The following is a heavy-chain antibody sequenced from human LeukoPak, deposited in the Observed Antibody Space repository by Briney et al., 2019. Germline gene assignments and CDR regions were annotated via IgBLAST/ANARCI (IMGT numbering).Heavy chain of an antibody. CDR1: GFTFSSYW. D-gene: IGHD3-10*01. CDR2: IKQDGSEK. V-gene: IGHV3-7*03. Sequence: GGSLRLSCAASGFTFSSYWMSWVRQAPGKGLEWVANIKQDGSEKYYVDSVKGRFTISRDNSKNTLYLQMNSLRAEDTAVYYCAKDQHYYGSGVYWGQGTLVTVSS. CDR3: AKDQHYYGSGVY. J-gene: IGHJ4*02.